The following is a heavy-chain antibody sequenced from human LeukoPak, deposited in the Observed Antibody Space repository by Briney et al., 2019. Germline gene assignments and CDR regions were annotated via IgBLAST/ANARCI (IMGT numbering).Heavy chain of an antibody. J-gene: IGHJ4*02. CDR1: GGSISSYY. CDR3: AREGDLRYSSSWGTVDY. D-gene: IGHD6-13*01. CDR2: IHTSGST. Sequence: SETLSLTCTVSGGSISSYYWSWIRQPAGKGLEWIGRIHTSGSTNYNPSLKSRVTMSVDTSKNQFSLKLSSVTAADTAVYYCAREGDLRYSSSWGTVDYWGQGTLVTVSS. V-gene: IGHV4-4*07.